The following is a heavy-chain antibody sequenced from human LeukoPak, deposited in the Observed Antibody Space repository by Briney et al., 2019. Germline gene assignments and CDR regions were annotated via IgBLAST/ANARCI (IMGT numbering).Heavy chain of an antibody. D-gene: IGHD3-22*01. CDR2: IYSDGRT. CDR1: GFNFDDYY. Sequence: GGSLRLSCVGSGFNFDDYYMSWIRQAPGKGLEWVSLIYSDGRTYYADSVKGRCTISRDNSKNTLYLQMNSLRVEDTAVYYCARGLFLSGYLDAFDIWGQGTVVTVSS. J-gene: IGHJ3*02. CDR3: ARGLFLSGYLDAFDI. V-gene: IGHV3-53*01.